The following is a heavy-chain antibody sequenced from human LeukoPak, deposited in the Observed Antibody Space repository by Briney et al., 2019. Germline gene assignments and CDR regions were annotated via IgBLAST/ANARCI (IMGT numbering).Heavy chain of an antibody. J-gene: IGHJ4*02. Sequence: GGSLRLSCVAPASTFDDCAMHWVRQAPGKGLEWVSGITWNSGSIGYADSVKGRFTVSRDNAKNSLYLQMDSLRAEDTALYYCAKTRASSTWYSGLGYWGQGTLVTVSS. CDR3: AKTRASSTWYSGLGY. V-gene: IGHV3-9*01. CDR1: ASTFDDCA. CDR2: ITWNSGSI. D-gene: IGHD6-13*01.